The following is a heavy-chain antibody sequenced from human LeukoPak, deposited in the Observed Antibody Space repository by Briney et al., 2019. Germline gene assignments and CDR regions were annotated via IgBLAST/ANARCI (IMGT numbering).Heavy chain of an antibody. V-gene: IGHV3-23*01. CDR2: ISGSGGST. D-gene: IGHD3-10*01. J-gene: IGHJ4*02. Sequence: PGGSLTLSCAASGFTFSSYAMSWVRQSPGEGLEWVSAISGSGGSTYYADSVQGRLTISRDNSKNTLYLQMDSLRAEDTAAYYCAKDDTMVRGAGNFDYWGQGTLVTVSS. CDR1: GFTFSSYA. CDR3: AKDDTMVRGAGNFDY.